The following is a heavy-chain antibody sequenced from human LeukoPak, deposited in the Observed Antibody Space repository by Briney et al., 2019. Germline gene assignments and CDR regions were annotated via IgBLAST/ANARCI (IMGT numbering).Heavy chain of an antibody. CDR1: GFTFSSYG. D-gene: IGHD2-15*01. CDR3: ANLFVVVVAATSYGMDV. J-gene: IGHJ6*02. Sequence: GRSLRLSCAASGFTFSSYGMHWVRQAPGKGLEWVAVISYDGSNKYYADSVKGRFTISRDNSKNTLYLQMNSLRAEDTAVYYCANLFVVVVAATSYGMDVWGQGTTVTVSS. V-gene: IGHV3-30*18. CDR2: ISYDGSNK.